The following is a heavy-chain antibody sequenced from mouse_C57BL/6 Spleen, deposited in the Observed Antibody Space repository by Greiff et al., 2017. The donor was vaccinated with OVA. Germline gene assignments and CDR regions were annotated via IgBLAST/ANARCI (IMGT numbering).Heavy chain of an antibody. CDR3: ARSYDGYYNYAMDY. D-gene: IGHD2-3*01. CDR2: ISSGSSTI. CDR1: GFTFSDYG. Sequence: EVMLVESGGGLVKPGGSLKLSCAASGFTFSDYGMHWVRQAPEKGLEWVAYISSGSSTIYYADTVKGRFTISRDNAKNTLFLQMTSLRSEDTAMYYCARSYDGYYNYAMDYWGQGTSVTVSS. J-gene: IGHJ4*01. V-gene: IGHV5-17*01.